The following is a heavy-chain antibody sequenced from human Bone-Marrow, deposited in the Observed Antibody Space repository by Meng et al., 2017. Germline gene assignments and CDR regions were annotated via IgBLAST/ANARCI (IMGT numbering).Heavy chain of an antibody. D-gene: IGHD1-26*01. CDR2: ISGSGGST. V-gene: IGHV3-23*01. Sequence: GGSLRLSCAVSGFTFSSFAMSWVRQAPGKGLDWVSTISGSGGSTYYADSVKGRFTIYRDSCKNTLFLQMNSLRAEDTAVYFCAKEGIVDTPDYWGQGTLVTVSS. CDR3: AKEGIVDTPDY. J-gene: IGHJ4*02. CDR1: GFTFSSFA.